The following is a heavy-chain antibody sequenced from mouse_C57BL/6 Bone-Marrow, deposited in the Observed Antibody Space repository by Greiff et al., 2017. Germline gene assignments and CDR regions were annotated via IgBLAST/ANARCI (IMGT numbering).Heavy chain of an antibody. Sequence: QVQLQQPGAELVKPGASVKLSCKASGYTFTSYWMHWVKQRPGQGLEWIGMIHPNSGSTNYNEKFKSKATLTVEKSSSTAYVQLSSLTSEDSAVSYCAREGTSNGGYFDVWGTGTTVTVSS. CDR2: IHPNSGST. CDR1: GYTFTSYW. V-gene: IGHV1-64*01. D-gene: IGHD3-3*01. CDR3: AREGTSNGGYFDV. J-gene: IGHJ1*03.